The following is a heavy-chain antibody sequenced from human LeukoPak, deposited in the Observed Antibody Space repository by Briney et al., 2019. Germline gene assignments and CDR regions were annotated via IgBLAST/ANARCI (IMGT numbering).Heavy chain of an antibody. CDR1: AFTFSGYW. V-gene: IGHV3-7*05. J-gene: IGHJ4*02. Sequence: GGSLRLSCAASAFTFSGYWMSWVRQAPGKGLEWVTTVKQDGSEKYYVDSVKGRFTISRDNAKNSLFLQMNSLRAEDTAVYYCARVRRYYGSGSSIDYWGQGILVTVSS. CDR2: VKQDGSEK. D-gene: IGHD3-10*01. CDR3: ARVRRYYGSGSSIDY.